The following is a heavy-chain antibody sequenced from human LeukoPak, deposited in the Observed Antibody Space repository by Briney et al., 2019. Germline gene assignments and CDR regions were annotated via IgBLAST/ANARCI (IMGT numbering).Heavy chain of an antibody. CDR3: ARGDKGIAVAGDLQIPYYYYMDV. D-gene: IGHD6-19*01. CDR2: INSDGSST. J-gene: IGHJ6*03. V-gene: IGHV3-74*01. CDR1: GFTFSSYW. Sequence: GGSLRLSCAASGFTFSSYWMHWVRQAPGKGLVWVSRINSDGSSTSYADSVKGRFTISRDNAKNSLYLQMNSLRAEDTAVYYCARGDKGIAVAGDLQIPYYYYMDVWGKGTTVTVSS.